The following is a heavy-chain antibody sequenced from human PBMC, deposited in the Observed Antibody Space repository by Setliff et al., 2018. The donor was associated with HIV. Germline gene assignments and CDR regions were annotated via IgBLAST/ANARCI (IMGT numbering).Heavy chain of an antibody. V-gene: IGHV4-59*01. CDR3: ARERPPMEGWGDYFDH. D-gene: IGHD3-3*01. CDR1: RDSIKNYY. Sequence: SETLSLTCTVSRDSIKNYYWNWIRQPPGKGLEWIGKIYYSGNTFYNSSLKSRVSISVDTSKNQFSLRLRSVTAADTAIYYGARERPPMEGWGDYFDHWCQGTLVTVSS. J-gene: IGHJ4*02. CDR2: IYYSGNT.